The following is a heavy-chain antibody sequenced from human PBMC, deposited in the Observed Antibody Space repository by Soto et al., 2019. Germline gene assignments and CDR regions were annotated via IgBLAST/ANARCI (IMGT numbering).Heavy chain of an antibody. CDR3: AARFPSTVTTYYYYYMDV. J-gene: IGHJ6*03. D-gene: IGHD4-17*01. CDR2: IIPIFGTA. V-gene: IGHV1-69*13. Sequence: ASVKVSCKASGGTFSSYAISWVRQAPGQGLEWMGGIIPIFGTANYEQKFQGRVTITADESTSTAYMELSSLRSEDTAVYYCAARFPSTVTTYYYYYMDVWGKGTTVTVSS. CDR1: GGTFSSYA.